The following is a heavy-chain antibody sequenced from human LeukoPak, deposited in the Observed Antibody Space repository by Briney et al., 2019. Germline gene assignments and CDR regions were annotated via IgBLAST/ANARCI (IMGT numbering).Heavy chain of an antibody. Sequence: GGSLRLSCAASGFTFDDYGMSWVRQAPGKGLEWVSAISGSGGSTYYADSVKGRFTISRDNSKNTLYLQMNSLRAEDTAVYYCAKDRSSPLPPYYFDYWGQGTLVTVSS. D-gene: IGHD1-26*01. CDR3: AKDRSSPLPPYYFDY. CDR1: GFTFDDYG. J-gene: IGHJ4*02. V-gene: IGHV3-23*01. CDR2: ISGSGGST.